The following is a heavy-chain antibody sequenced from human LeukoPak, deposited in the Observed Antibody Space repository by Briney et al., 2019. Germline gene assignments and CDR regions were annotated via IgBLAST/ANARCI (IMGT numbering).Heavy chain of an antibody. CDR1: GYTFTSYD. Sequence: RASVKVSCKASGYTFTSYDINWVRQATGQGLEWMGWMNPNSGNTGYAQKFQGRVTITADESTSTAYMELSSLRSEDTAVYYCARGEATFGVVIFPLDYWGQGTLVTVSS. CDR3: ARGEATFGVVIFPLDY. V-gene: IGHV1-8*01. J-gene: IGHJ4*02. CDR2: MNPNSGNT. D-gene: IGHD3-3*01.